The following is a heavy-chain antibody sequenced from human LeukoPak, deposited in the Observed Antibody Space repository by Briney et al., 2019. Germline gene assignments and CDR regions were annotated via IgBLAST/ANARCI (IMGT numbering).Heavy chain of an antibody. D-gene: IGHD1-1*01. CDR1: GYTFTAYY. J-gene: IGHJ3*02. Sequence: GASVKVSCKASGYTFTAYYIQWVRQAPGQGLEWMGTIRPGDTRTTYAQKFQGRVTMATDTSTSTASMELWSLRSDDTAVYYCARDWQLPSGPDVFDIWGQGTVVTVSS. CDR2: IRPGDTRT. V-gene: IGHV1-46*01. CDR3: ARDWQLPSGPDVFDI.